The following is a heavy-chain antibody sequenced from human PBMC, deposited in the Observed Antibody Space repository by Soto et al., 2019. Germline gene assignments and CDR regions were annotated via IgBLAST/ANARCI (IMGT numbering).Heavy chain of an antibody. J-gene: IGHJ4*02. CDR3: AKLGTMQDY. CDR2: ISYDGSSK. V-gene: IGHV3-30*18. D-gene: IGHD1-7*01. CDR1: GFTFSSYG. Sequence: GGSLRLSCAASGFTFSSYGMHWVRQAPGKGLEWVAVISYDGSSKYYADSVKGRFTISRDNSKNTLYLQMNSLRAEDTAVYYCAKLGTMQDYWGQGTLVTVSS.